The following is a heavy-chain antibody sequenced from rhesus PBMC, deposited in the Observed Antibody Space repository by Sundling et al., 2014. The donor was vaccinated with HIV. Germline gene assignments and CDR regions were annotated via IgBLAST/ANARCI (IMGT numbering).Heavy chain of an antibody. D-gene: IGHD3-3*01. Sequence: QVQLVQSGAEVKKPGSSVKVSCKASGYTFSDYCIHWVRQAPGQGLEWMGKFNPKTGATNFAQNFQGRVTMTRDTSTKTAYMELAGLKSEDTAMYYCARDGGNIVFGLVTFPFDFWGQGVLVTVSS. CDR1: GYTFSDYC. J-gene: IGHJ4*01. V-gene: IGHV1-138*01. CDR2: FNPKTGAT. CDR3: ARDGGNIVFGLVTFPFDF.